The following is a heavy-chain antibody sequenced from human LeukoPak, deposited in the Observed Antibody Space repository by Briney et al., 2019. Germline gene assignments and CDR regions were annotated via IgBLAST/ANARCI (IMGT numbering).Heavy chain of an antibody. J-gene: IGHJ4*02. CDR3: ARGRYSSGIDY. D-gene: IGHD6-19*01. Sequence: PSETLSLTCAVYGGSFSGYYWSWIRQPPGKGLEWIGEINHSGSTNYNPSLKSRVTTSVDTSKNQFSLKLSSVTAADTAVYYCARGRYSSGIDYWGQGTLVTVSS. V-gene: IGHV4-34*01. CDR2: INHSGST. CDR1: GGSFSGYY.